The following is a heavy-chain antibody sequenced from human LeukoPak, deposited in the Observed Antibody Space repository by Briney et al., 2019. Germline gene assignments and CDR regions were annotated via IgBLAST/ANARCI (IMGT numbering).Heavy chain of an antibody. J-gene: IGHJ4*02. D-gene: IGHD6-6*01. Sequence: GGSLRLSCAVSGFTFDDYAMYWVRQPPGKGLEWVSGITWNSGGIVYADSVKGRFTISRDNFKNTVDLQMISVTAEDTAMYFCAKGLGTGSVLARPLHYWGQGTLVTVSS. CDR3: AKGLGTGSVLARPLHY. CDR2: ITWNSGGI. V-gene: IGHV3-9*01. CDR1: GFTFDDYA.